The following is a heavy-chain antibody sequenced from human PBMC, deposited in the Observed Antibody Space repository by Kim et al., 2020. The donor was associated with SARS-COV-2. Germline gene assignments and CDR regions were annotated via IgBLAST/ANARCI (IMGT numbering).Heavy chain of an antibody. D-gene: IGHD3-10*01. Sequence: GGSLRLSCAASGFTFDDYAMHWVRQAPGKGLEWVSLISWDGGSTYYADSVKGRFTISRDNSKNTLYLQMNSLRTEDTALYYCAKDTVTGGSFWYYGMDVWGQGTTVTVSS. V-gene: IGHV3-43*01. CDR3: AKDTVTGGSFWYYGMDV. CDR2: ISWDGGST. CDR1: GFTFDDYA. J-gene: IGHJ6*02.